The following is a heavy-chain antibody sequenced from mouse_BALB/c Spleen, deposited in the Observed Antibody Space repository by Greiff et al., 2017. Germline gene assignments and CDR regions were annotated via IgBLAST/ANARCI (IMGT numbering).Heavy chain of an antibody. CDR3: ARVPDYYGSSPDY. V-gene: IGHV3-6*02. J-gene: IGHJ2*01. CDR2: ISYDGSN. CDR1: GYSITSGYY. Sequence: EVKLMESGPGLVKPSQSLSLTCSVTGYSITSGYYWNWIRQFPGNKLEWMGYISYDGSNNYNPSLKNRISITRDTSKNQFFLKLNSVTTEDTATYYCARVPDYYGSSPDYWGQGTTLTVSS. D-gene: IGHD1-1*01.